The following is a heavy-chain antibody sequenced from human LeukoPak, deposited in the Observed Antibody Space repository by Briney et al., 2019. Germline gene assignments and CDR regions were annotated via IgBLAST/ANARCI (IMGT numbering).Heavy chain of an antibody. CDR2: ISAYNGNT. J-gene: IGHJ5*02. D-gene: IGHD3-3*01. Sequence: ASVKVSCKASGYTLTSYGISWVRQAPGQGLEWMGWISAYNGNTNYAQKLQGRVTMTTDTSTSTAYMELRSLRSDDTAVYYCARINLAHYDLWSGSNWFDPWGQGTLVTVSS. CDR3: ARINLAHYDLWSGSNWFDP. CDR1: GYTLTSYG. V-gene: IGHV1-18*01.